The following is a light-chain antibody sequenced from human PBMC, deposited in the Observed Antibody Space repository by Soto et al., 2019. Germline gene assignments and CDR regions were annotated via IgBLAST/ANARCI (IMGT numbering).Light chain of an antibody. CDR3: HQYGTSGT. V-gene: IGKV3-20*01. CDR2: GAS. Sequence: EVVFTQAPGTLSLSAGEKASLSCRASQSTNYLTWYQQKPGQAPRLLIYGASTRATGIPARFSGSGSGTDFTLTISRLEPEDFAVYYCHQYGTSGTFGQGTKVDI. CDR1: QSTNY. J-gene: IGKJ1*01.